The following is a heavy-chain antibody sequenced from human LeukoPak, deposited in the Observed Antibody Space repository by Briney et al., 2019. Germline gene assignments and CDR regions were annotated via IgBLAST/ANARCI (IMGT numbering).Heavy chain of an antibody. CDR2: IDPGDSYT. V-gene: IGHV5-10-1*01. D-gene: IGHD3-22*01. CDR1: GYSFTSYW. J-gene: IGHJ3*02. CDR3: ARPQPDYDSSGYYHGAAFDI. Sequence: GESLRISCKDSGYSFTSYWITWVRQMPGKGLEWMGRIDPGDSYTNYSPSFQGHVTISTDKSISTAYLQWSSLKASDTAMYYCARPQPDYDSSGYYHGAAFDIWGQGTMVTVSS.